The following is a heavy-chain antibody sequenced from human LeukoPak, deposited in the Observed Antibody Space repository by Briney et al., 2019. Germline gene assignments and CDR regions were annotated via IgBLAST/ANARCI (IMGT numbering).Heavy chain of an antibody. Sequence: GGSLRLSCTASGFTFSNYGMHWVRQAPGKGLEWVSFISTGSSTIYYADSVKGRFTISRDNAKNSLYLQMNSLRDEDTAVYYCARVAEIQLWLRSAFDYWGQGTLVTVSS. CDR1: GFTFSNYG. CDR3: ARVAEIQLWLRSAFDY. D-gene: IGHD5-18*01. CDR2: ISTGSSTI. V-gene: IGHV3-48*02. J-gene: IGHJ4*02.